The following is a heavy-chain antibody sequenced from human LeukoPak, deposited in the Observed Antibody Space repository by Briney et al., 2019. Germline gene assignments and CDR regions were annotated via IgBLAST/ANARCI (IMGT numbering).Heavy chain of an antibody. Sequence: GGSLRLSCAASGFTFDDYAMHWVRQAPGKGLEWDSLISWDGGSTYYADSVKGRFTISRDNSKNSLYLQMNSLRAEDTALYYCAKDAYCSSTSCYYTDVWGKGTTVTVSS. J-gene: IGHJ6*03. CDR1: GFTFDDYA. V-gene: IGHV3-43D*04. CDR3: AKDAYCSSTSCYYTDV. D-gene: IGHD2-2*01. CDR2: ISWDGGST.